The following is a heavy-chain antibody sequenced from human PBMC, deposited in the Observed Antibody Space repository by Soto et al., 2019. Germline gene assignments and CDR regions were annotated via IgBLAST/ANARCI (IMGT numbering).Heavy chain of an antibody. D-gene: IGHD4-17*01. V-gene: IGHV1-46*03. CDR2: INPSGGST. J-gene: IGHJ4*02. CDR1: GYTFTSYY. CDR3: ARALTHDYGDYLPDY. Sequence: QVQLVQSGAEVKKPGASVKVSCKASGYTFTSYYMHWVRQAPGQGLEWMGIINPSGGSTSYAQKFQGRVTMTRDTSTSTVYMELCSLRSEDTAVYYCARALTHDYGDYLPDYWGQGTLVTVSS.